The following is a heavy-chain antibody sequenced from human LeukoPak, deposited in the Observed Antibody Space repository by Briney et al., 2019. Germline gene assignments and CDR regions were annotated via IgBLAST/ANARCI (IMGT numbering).Heavy chain of an antibody. CDR1: GGSISSYY. J-gene: IGHJ6*04. CDR2: IYYSGST. CDR3: ARNFPGRTEDV. V-gene: IGHV4-59*01. Sequence: SETLSLTCTVTGGSISSYYWSWIRQPPGKGLEWIGYIYYSGSTNYNPSLKSRVTISVDTSKNQFSLKLSSVTAADTAVYYCARNFPGRTEDVWGKGTTVTVSS.